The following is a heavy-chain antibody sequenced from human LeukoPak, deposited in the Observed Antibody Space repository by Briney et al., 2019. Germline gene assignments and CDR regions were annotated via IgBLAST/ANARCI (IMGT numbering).Heavy chain of an antibody. Sequence: ASVKVSCKASGYTFTGYYMHWVRQAPGQGLEWMGWINPNNGGTNYAQKFQGRVTMTRDTSINTAYMDLNSLRSEDTAVYFCMLPYFYDPVGPVPWGQGTLVTVSS. CDR1: GYTFTGYY. CDR3: MLPYFYDPVGPVP. CDR2: INPNNGGT. V-gene: IGHV1-2*02. D-gene: IGHD2/OR15-2a*01. J-gene: IGHJ5*02.